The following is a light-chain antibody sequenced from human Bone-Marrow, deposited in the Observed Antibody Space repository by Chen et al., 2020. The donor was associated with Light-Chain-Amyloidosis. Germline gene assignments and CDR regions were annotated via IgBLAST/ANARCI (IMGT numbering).Light chain of an antibody. CDR2: DVT. J-gene: IGLJ3*02. Sequence: QSALTQPASVSGSPGQSITISCTGSRSDVGGYNFVSWYQQLPVKAPKLLIYDVTNRPSGVSSRFSGSKSGSTASLTVSGLQAEAEADYYCSSYTVSSTWVFVGGTKLTVL. CDR1: RSDVGGYNF. V-gene: IGLV2-14*03. CDR3: SSYTVSSTWV.